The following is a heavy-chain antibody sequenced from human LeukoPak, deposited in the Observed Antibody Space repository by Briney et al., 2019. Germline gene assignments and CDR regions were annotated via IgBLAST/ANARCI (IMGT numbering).Heavy chain of an antibody. Sequence: SVTVPCKASGGTFSSYAINWVRQAPGQGLEWMGGIIPIFGTTNYAQRFQGRVTITADESTSTAYMELSSLRSEDTAVYYCARRVLRRGYSGYGGLDYWGQGTLVTVSS. CDR2: IIPIFGTT. V-gene: IGHV1-69*13. J-gene: IGHJ4*02. CDR1: GGTFSSYA. D-gene: IGHD5-12*01. CDR3: ARRVLRRGYSGYGGLDY.